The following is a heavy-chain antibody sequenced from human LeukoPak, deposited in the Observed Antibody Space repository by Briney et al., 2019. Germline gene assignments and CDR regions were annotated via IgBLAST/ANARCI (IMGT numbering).Heavy chain of an antibody. J-gene: IGHJ4*02. D-gene: IGHD4-17*01. V-gene: IGHV3-9*01. CDR1: GYTFDDYA. CDR3: ATGTHAIVTTILDY. Sequence: GGSLRLSCAASGYTFDDYAMRWVSPDPGERLGWGSGISWNSGSIDYAHSVKGRFTISRDNAKNSLYLQMNCLRAEDTALYFCATGTHAIVTTILDYWGQGDLVTVSS. CDR2: ISWNSGSI.